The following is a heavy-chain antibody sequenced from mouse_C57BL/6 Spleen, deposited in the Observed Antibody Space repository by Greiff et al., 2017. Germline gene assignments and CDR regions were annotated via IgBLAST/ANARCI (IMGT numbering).Heavy chain of an antibody. CDR1: GYTFTTYP. V-gene: IGHV1-47*01. CDR2: FHPYNDDT. D-gene: IGHD1-1*01. J-gene: IGHJ2*01. CDR3: ARGNNYYGSSPHYFDY. Sequence: VKLQESGAELVKPGASVKMSCKASGYTFTTYPIEWMKQNHGKSLEWIGNFHPYNDDTKYNEKFKGKATLTVEKSSSTVYLELSRLTSDDSAVYYCARGNNYYGSSPHYFDYWGQGTTLTVSS.